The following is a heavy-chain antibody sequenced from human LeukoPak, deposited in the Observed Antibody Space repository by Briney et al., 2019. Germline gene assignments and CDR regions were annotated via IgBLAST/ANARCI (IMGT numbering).Heavy chain of an antibody. V-gene: IGHV3-7*01. J-gene: IGHJ4*02. CDR2: IKQDGNDK. CDR3: ARSSIAVAWN. CDR1: GFTLSTFW. D-gene: IGHD6-19*01. Sequence: GGSLRLSCAASGFTLSTFWMTWVRQAPGQGLEWVANIKQDGNDKNYVDSVKGRFTISRDNAKNSVYLQMNSLRAEDTAVYYCARSSIAVAWNWGQGTLVTVSS.